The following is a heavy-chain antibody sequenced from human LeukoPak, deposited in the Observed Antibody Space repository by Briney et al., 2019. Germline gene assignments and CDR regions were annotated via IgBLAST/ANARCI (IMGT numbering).Heavy chain of an antibody. V-gene: IGHV3-74*01. J-gene: IGHJ4*02. CDR3: AAKQWLAPPPDS. D-gene: IGHD6-19*01. CDR2: INTDGTVT. CDR1: GFTLSKYW. Sequence: TGGSLRLSCAASGFTLSKYWMLWVRQAPGKGLESVSRINTDGTVTTYADSVKGRFTVSRDNDDNTMFLQVNSVRDEDTAVDYCAAKQWLAPPPDSWGQGTPVTVSS.